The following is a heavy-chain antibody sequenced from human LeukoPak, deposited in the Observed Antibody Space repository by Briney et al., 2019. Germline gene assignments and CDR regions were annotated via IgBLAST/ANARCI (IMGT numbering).Heavy chain of an antibody. CDR3: AGARVFGVVIQLYYFDY. CDR1: GGSISSYY. J-gene: IGHJ4*02. V-gene: IGHV4-59*01. D-gene: IGHD3-3*01. Sequence: SETLSLTCTVSGGSISSYYWSWIRQPPGKGLEWIGYIYYSGSTNYNPSLKSRVTISVDTSKNQFSLKLSSVTAADTAVYYCAGARVFGVVIQLYYFDYWGQGTLVTVSS. CDR2: IYYSGST.